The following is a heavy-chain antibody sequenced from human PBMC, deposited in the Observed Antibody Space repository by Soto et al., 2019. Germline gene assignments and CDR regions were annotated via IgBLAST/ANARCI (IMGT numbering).Heavy chain of an antibody. CDR3: ARRANVVVPTYGADALDM. Sequence: GESLKISCKGSGFSFTNYWIAWVRQMPGKGLEWMGIIFPGDSDIRYSPSFQGQVTISADKSLSTAFLQWSSLKASDTGIYYCARRANVVVPTYGADALDMWGQGTMVTVSS. CDR1: GFSFTNYW. J-gene: IGHJ3*02. D-gene: IGHD2-21*01. V-gene: IGHV5-51*01. CDR2: IFPGDSDI.